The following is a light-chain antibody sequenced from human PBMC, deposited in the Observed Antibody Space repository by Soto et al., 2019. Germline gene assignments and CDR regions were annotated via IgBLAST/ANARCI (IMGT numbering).Light chain of an antibody. Sequence: QSVLTQSPSASASLGASVKLTCTLSSGYSTYAIAWHQQQSEKGPRFLMKINYDGTHSKGDGFFDRFSGSSSGAERHRTISSLQSEDEADYYCQSLGTGIQVFGGGTKLTVL. V-gene: IGLV4-69*01. CDR1: SGYSTYA. CDR2: INYDGTH. CDR3: QSLGTGIQV. J-gene: IGLJ3*02.